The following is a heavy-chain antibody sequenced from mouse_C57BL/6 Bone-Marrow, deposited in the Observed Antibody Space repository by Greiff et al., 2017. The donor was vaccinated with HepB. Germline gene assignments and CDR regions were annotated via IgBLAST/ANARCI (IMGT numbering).Heavy chain of an antibody. D-gene: IGHD1-1*01. Sequence: EVQVVESGGGLVKPGGSLKLSCAASGFTFSDYGMNWVRQAPEKGLEWVAYISSGSSTIYYADTVKGRFTISRDNAKTTLFLQMTRLRSEDTAMYYCAREDYGGSYGYFDFWGTGTTVTVSS. CDR2: ISSGSSTI. CDR1: GFTFSDYG. V-gene: IGHV5-17*01. CDR3: AREDYGGSYGYFDF. J-gene: IGHJ1*03.